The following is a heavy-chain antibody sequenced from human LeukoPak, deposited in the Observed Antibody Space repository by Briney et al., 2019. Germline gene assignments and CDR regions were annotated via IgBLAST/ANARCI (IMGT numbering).Heavy chain of an antibody. J-gene: IGHJ3*02. CDR1: GYSISTGYY. CDR2: FYHGGST. CDR3: VKSNSRYQPWTLDI. V-gene: IGHV4-38-2*02. Sequence: SETLSLTCTVSGYSISTGYYWDWIRQPPGKGLEWIGTFYHGGSTYYNPSLKSRVTISVDTSKNQLSLKVNSVTAADTAMYYCVKSNSRYQPWTLDIWGRGTMVTVSS. D-gene: IGHD2-2*01.